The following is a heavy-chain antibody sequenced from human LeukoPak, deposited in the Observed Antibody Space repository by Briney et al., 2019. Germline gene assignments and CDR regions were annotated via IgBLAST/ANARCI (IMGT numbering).Heavy chain of an antibody. CDR3: ATVRVVVIEAEYFQH. CDR1: GYTFTSYG. D-gene: IGHD2-21*01. CDR2: FDPEDGET. J-gene: IGHJ1*01. Sequence: ASVKVSCKASGYTFTSYGISWVRQAPGQGLEWMGGFDPEDGETIYAQKFQGRVTMTEDTSTDTAYMELSSLRSEDTAVYCCATVRVVVIEAEYFQHWGQGTLVTVSS. V-gene: IGHV1-24*01.